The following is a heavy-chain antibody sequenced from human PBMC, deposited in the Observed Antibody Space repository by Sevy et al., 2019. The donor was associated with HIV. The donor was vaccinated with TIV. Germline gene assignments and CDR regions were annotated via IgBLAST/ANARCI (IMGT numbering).Heavy chain of an antibody. CDR2: IYPSGIT. J-gene: IGHJ4*02. D-gene: IGHD2-2*01. CDR3: ARGWCRSASCTYDY. V-gene: IGHV4-4*07. Sequence: SETLPLTCTVSGGSISSYYWSWIRQPAGKGLEWIGRIYPSGITNYNPSLKSRVTMSVDTSKNQFSLNLSSVTAADTAVYYCARGWCRSASCTYDYWGQGTLVTVSS. CDR1: GGSISSYY.